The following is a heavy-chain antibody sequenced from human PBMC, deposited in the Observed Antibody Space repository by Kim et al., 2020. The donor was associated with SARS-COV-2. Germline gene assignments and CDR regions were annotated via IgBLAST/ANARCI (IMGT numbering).Heavy chain of an antibody. CDR3: VKFRGDLNYNYHMDV. D-gene: IGHD3-16*01. V-gene: IGHV3-23*01. CDR1: GFTFSSYG. J-gene: IGHJ6*03. CDR2: IGGSGST. Sequence: GGSLRLSCAAFGFTFSSYGMTWVRQAPGKGLEWVSRIGGSGSTYYADSVKGRFTISRDNSKNTLSLQMNSLRAEDTAAYYCVKFRGDLNYNYHMDVWV.